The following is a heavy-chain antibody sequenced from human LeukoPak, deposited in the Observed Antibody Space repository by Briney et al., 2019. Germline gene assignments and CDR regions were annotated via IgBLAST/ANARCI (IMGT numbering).Heavy chain of an antibody. CDR2: IYTSGST. CDR3: ARVSSSSWYRYYFDY. Sequence: SETLSLTCTVSGGSISNYYWSWIRQPAGKGLEWIGRIYTSGSTNYNPSLKSRVTISVDTSKNQFSLKLSSVTAADTAVYYCARVSSSSWYRYYFDYWGQGTLVTVSS. V-gene: IGHV4-4*07. CDR1: GGSISNYY. J-gene: IGHJ4*02. D-gene: IGHD6-13*01.